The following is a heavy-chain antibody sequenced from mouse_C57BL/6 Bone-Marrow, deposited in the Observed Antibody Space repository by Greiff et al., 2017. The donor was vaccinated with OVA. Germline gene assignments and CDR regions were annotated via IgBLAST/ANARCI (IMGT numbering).Heavy chain of an antibody. J-gene: IGHJ3*01. CDR2: IDPSDSYT. Sequence: QVQLQQPGAELVMPGASVKLSCKASGYTFTSYWMHWVKQRPGQGLEWIGEIDPSDSYTNYNQKFKGKSTLTVDKSSSTAYMQLSSLTSEDSAVYYCARSYCDGFAYWGQGTLVTVSA. CDR1: GYTFTSYW. CDR3: ARSYCDGFAY. D-gene: IGHD2-13*01. V-gene: IGHV1-69*01.